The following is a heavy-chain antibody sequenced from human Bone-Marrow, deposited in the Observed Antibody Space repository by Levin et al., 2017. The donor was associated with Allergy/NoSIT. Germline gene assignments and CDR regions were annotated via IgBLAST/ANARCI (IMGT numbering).Heavy chain of an antibody. CDR1: GFTFSSNW. CDR2: INSDGSVT. V-gene: IGHV3-74*01. Sequence: PGGSLRLSCAASGFTFSSNWMHWVRQAPGKGLVWVSCINSDGSVTNYADSVKGRFTISRDNAKNTLYLQVNSLRAEDTAVYYCVRSTWGAYEYWGQGTLVTVSS. D-gene: IGHD2/OR15-2a*01. J-gene: IGHJ4*02. CDR3: VRSTWGAYEY.